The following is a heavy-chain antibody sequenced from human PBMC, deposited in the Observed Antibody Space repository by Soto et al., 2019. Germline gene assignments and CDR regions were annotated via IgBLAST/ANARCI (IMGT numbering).Heavy chain of an antibody. CDR1: GDTFKNVV. CDR3: AAELGFGKLSVV. CDR2: IIPLFGTT. Sequence: VQVVQSGVEVRRPGSSGKVSCKASGDTFKNVVISWVRKAPGQGLEWMGGIIPLFGTTDFAQRFQGRLTITTDESTTTAYMELSRLRSEDTATYYCAAELGFGKLSVVWGQGTTVIVSS. J-gene: IGHJ6*02. D-gene: IGHD3-10*01. V-gene: IGHV1-69*01.